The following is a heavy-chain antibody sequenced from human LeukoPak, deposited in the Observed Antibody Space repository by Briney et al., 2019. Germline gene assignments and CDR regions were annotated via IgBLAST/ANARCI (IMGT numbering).Heavy chain of an antibody. D-gene: IGHD2-2*01. V-gene: IGHV3-23*01. CDR1: GFSISGSG. CDR3: ANRPTSAWSDH. J-gene: IGHJ5*02. CDR2: INSGDST. Sequence: GGSLRLSCAASGFSISGSGMAWVRQAPGKGLEWISAINSGDSTYYADAVRGRFTVSRDNSKNTIYLQMNSLRVDDTAVYFCANRPTSAWSDHWGQGTLVTVSS.